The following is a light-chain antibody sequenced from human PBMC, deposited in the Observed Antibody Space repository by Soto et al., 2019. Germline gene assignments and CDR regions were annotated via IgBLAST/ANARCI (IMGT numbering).Light chain of an antibody. J-gene: IGKJ5*01. CDR3: QQRSNWPPIT. CDR1: QSISSY. Sequence: EVVLTQSPDTLSLPPGERATLSCRASQSISSYLAWYQQKPGQAPRLLIYDASSRATGIPARFSGSGSGTDFTLTIDNLEPEDFAVYYCQQRSNWPPITFGQGTRLEIK. CDR2: DAS. V-gene: IGKV3-11*01.